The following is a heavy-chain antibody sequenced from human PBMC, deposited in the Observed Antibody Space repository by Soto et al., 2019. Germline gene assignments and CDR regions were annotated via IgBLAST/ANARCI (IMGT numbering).Heavy chain of an antibody. J-gene: IGHJ6*02. CDR2: INPSGGSK. CDR3: AGTSSSSNYYYYGMDV. Sequence: GASVKVSCKASGYTFTSYYIHWVRQAPGQGLEWMGIINPSGGSKSYAQKFQGRVTMTRDTSTSTVYMELSSLRSEDTAVYYCAGTSSSSNYYYYGMDVWGQVTTVAVSS. CDR1: GYTFTSYY. D-gene: IGHD6-6*01. V-gene: IGHV1-46*01.